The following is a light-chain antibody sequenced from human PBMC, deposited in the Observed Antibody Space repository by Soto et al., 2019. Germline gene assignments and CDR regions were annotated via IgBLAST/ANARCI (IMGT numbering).Light chain of an antibody. V-gene: IGKV3-11*01. Sequence: EIVLTQSSATLSLSPGARATLSCRARQSVSSYFAWYQQKPGQAPRLLIYAASNRATDIPERCSGSESGTDFTLTISSLEPEEFAVYYCQQRSNWPPMVTFGQRTRREIK. CDR1: QSVSSY. CDR3: QQRSNWPPMVT. CDR2: AAS. J-gene: IGKJ5*01.